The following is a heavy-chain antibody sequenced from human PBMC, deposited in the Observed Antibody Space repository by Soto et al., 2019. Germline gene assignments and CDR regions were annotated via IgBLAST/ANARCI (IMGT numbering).Heavy chain of an antibody. Sequence: EVQLVESGGGLVQPGRSLRLSCAASGFTFDDYAMHWVRQAPGKGLEWVAGISRNSGSIGYADSVKGRFTISRDNAKNSLYLQMNSLRAEDTALYYCAKAAPGGYCSSTSCYFDYWGQGTLVTVSS. V-gene: IGHV3-9*01. CDR2: ISRNSGSI. D-gene: IGHD2-2*01. CDR3: AKAAPGGYCSSTSCYFDY. CDR1: GFTFDDYA. J-gene: IGHJ4*02.